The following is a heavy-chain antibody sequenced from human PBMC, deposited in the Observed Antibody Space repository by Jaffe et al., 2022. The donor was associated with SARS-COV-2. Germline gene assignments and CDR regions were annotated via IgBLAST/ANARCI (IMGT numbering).Heavy chain of an antibody. D-gene: IGHD3-16*02. CDR2: ISGSGGST. CDR1: GFTFSSYA. CDR3: AKSSDYVWGSYRLVPGYFDY. V-gene: IGHV3-23*04. Sequence: EVQLVESGGGLVQPGGSLRLSCAASGFTFSSYAMSWVRQAPGKGLEWVSAISGSGGSTYYADSVKGRFTISRDNSKNTLYLQMNSLRAEDTAVYYCAKSSDYVWGSYRLVPGYFDYWGQGTLVTVSS. J-gene: IGHJ4*02.